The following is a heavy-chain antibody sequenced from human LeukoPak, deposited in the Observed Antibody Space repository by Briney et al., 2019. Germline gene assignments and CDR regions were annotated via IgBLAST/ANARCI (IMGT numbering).Heavy chain of an antibody. CDR3: ARGLVVAATPPYSYYGMDV. CDR1: GFTFSTYE. Sequence: GGSLRLSCAASGFTFSTYEMNWVRQAPGKGLEWLSYMSSSGSSIYSADSVKGRFTISRDNAKNSLYLQMNSLRAEDTAVYYCARGLVVAATPPYSYYGMDVWGKGTTVTVSS. D-gene: IGHD2-15*01. V-gene: IGHV3-48*03. J-gene: IGHJ6*04. CDR2: MSSSGSSI.